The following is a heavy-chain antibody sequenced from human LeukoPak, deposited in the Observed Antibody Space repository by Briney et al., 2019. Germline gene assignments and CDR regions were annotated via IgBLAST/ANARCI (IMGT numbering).Heavy chain of an antibody. D-gene: IGHD2-2*02. CDR1: GFTFSSYG. CDR2: VSYDGTNK. J-gene: IGHJ3*02. Sequence: PGGPLRLSCAASGFTFSSYGMHWVRQAPGMGLEWVAVVSYDGTNKYYADSVKGRFTISRDNSKNTLYLQMNSLRPEDTAVYYCARDRDCSSTSCYNAFDIWGQGTMVTVSS. V-gene: IGHV3-30*19. CDR3: ARDRDCSSTSCYNAFDI.